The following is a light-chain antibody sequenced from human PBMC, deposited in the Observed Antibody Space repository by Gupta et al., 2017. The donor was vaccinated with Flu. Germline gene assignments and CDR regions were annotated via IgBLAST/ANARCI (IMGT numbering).Light chain of an antibody. CDR1: SLRNYY. CDR2: ARD. CDR3: HCQDSSCNKYV. J-gene: IGLJ1*01. Sequence: SSALTQDPAVSVALGQTVRITCQGDSLRNYYASWYQQKTVQAPVLVIFARDNRPSGIPVRFSGSSSGTTASLTITGAQAEDEADYYCHCQDSSCNKYVFGGGTKVTVL. V-gene: IGLV3-19*01.